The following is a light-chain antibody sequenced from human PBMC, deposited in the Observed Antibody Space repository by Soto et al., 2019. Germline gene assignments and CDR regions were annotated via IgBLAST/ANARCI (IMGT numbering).Light chain of an antibody. V-gene: IGKV4-1*01. CDR3: QQYYTLPT. Sequence: DIVMTQSPDSLAVSLGERATINCKSSQNVLYSSNNKNYLAWYQQKPGQPPKLLIYWASTRESGVPDRFSGSGSGTDFTLTISSLQAEDVAVYYCQQYYTLPTFGQGTKVEIK. CDR1: QNVLYSSNNKNY. J-gene: IGKJ1*01. CDR2: WAS.